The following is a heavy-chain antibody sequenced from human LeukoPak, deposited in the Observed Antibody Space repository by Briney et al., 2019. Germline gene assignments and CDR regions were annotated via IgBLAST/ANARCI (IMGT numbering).Heavy chain of an antibody. D-gene: IGHD6-19*01. CDR2: INKDRSDE. CDR3: ARSTMYSSGWYYFDY. Sequence: PGGSLRLLCGVSGVTLRRYWVHGARQAPGRGVEGGANINKDRSDENYVDSRKGRFTTSRDNANNTLYLQMNSLRAADTAVYYCARSTMYSSGWYYFDYCGQGTLVTVTS. J-gene: IGHJ4*02. V-gene: IGHV3-7*01. CDR1: GVTLRRYW.